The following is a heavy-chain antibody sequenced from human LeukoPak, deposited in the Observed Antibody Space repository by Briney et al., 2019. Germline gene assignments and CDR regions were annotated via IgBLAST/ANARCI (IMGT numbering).Heavy chain of an antibody. V-gene: IGHV4-59*01. CDR2: IYYSGST. J-gene: IGHJ4*02. D-gene: IGHD3-3*01. CDR1: GGSISSYY. Sequence: SETLSLTCTVSGGSISSYYWSWIRQPPGKGLEWIGYIYYSGSTNYNPSLKSRVTISVDTSKNQFSLKLTSVTAADTAVYYCARKYDFWSGPIDYWGQGTLVTVSS. CDR3: ARKYDFWSGPIDY.